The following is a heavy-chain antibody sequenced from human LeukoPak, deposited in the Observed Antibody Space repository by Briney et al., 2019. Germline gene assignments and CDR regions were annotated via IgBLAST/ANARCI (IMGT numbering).Heavy chain of an antibody. CDR2: FDPEDGET. J-gene: IGHJ4*02. D-gene: IGHD5-18*01. CDR3: ATFRMDTAMVPFDY. CDR1: GYTLTELS. Sequence: ASVKVSCKVSGYTLTELSMHWVRQAPGKGLEWMGGFDPEDGETIYAQKFQGRVTMTEDTSTDTAYMELSSLRSEDTAVYYCATFRMDTAMVPFDYWGQGTLVTVSS. V-gene: IGHV1-24*01.